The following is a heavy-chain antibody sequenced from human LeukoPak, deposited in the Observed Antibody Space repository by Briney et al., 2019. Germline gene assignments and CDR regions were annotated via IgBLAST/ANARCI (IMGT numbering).Heavy chain of an antibody. CDR1: GFTFSSYG. CDR2: ISYDGSNK. D-gene: IGHD3-3*01. CDR3: AKESGGGYDFWSGYYSDAAY. J-gene: IGHJ4*02. Sequence: GRSLRLSCAASGFTFSSYGMHWVRQAPGKGLEWVAVISYDGSNKYYADSVKGRFTISRDNSKNTLYLQMNSLRAEDTAVYYCAKESGGGYDFWSGYYSDAAYWGQGTLATVSS. V-gene: IGHV3-30*18.